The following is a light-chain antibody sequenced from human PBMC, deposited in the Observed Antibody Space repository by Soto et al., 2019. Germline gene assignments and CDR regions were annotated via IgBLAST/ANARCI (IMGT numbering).Light chain of an antibody. CDR2: SNN. CDR3: AAWDDSLREV. Sequence: QLVLTQPPSTSGTPGQRVTISCSGSSSNIGSNAVNWYQQLPGTAPKLLMYSNNQRPSGVPDRFSGSKSGTSASLAISGLQSEDEADYYCAAWDDSLREVFGGGTKLTVL. V-gene: IGLV1-44*01. J-gene: IGLJ3*02. CDR1: SSNIGSNA.